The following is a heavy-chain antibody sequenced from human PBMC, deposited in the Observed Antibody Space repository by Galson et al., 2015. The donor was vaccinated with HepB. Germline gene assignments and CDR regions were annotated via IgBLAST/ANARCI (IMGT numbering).Heavy chain of an antibody. Sequence: SLRLSCAASGFPFSTYRMYWVRRAPGKGLEWVGRIRSKANNYATAYAASVKGRFTISRDDSKNTAYLQMNSLKIEDTAVYYCTRLEAGATTLDYWGQGTLVTVCS. CDR3: TRLEAGATTLDY. V-gene: IGHV3-73*01. D-gene: IGHD1-26*01. CDR2: IRSKANNYAT. CDR1: GFPFSTYR. J-gene: IGHJ4*02.